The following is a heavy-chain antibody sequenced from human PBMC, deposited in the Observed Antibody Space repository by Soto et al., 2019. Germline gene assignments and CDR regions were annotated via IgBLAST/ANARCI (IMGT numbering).Heavy chain of an antibody. Sequence: QVQLVQSGAEVKKPGASVKVSCKASGYTFTSYGISWVRQAPGQGLEWMGWISAYNGNTNYAQKLQGRVSMTTDTYKGTAYMERRSRTADDTAVYYCVAVEHSTAMVPSAHRITPTWGQGTMVTVSS. V-gene: IGHV1-18*01. CDR1: GYTFTSYG. CDR2: ISAYNGNT. J-gene: IGHJ3*01. D-gene: IGHD5-18*01. CDR3: VAVEHSTAMVPSAHRITPT.